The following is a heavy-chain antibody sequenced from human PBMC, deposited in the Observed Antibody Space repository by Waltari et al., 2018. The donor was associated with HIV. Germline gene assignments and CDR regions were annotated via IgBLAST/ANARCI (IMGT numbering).Heavy chain of an antibody. D-gene: IGHD3-10*01. CDR1: GYTLSSHY. V-gene: IGHV1-46*01. CDR3: ARASISPRWFGSPGDY. Sequence: QVQVVQSGAEVKKPGASVKVSCKASGYTLSSHYMHWVRQAPGQGLEWMGIINPSGGSTSYAQKFQGRVTMTRDTSTSTVYMELSSLRSEDTAVYYCARASISPRWFGSPGDYWGQGTLVTVSS. CDR2: INPSGGST. J-gene: IGHJ4*02.